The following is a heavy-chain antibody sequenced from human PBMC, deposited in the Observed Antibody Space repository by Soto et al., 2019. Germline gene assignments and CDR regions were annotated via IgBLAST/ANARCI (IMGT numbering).Heavy chain of an antibody. CDR2: IVPIFGTT. J-gene: IGHJ6*02. CDR1: GGTFSNYA. Sequence: QVQLVQSGAEVKKPGSSVKVSCKVSGGTFSNYAIDWVRLAPGHGLEWMGGIVPIFGTTYYTQKFQGRATITADEYTTTAYFEMSSLRSEDTAIYYCARVEAVAGLYNYPGLDVWGQGTAVTVSS. D-gene: IGHD6-19*01. CDR3: ARVEAVAGLYNYPGLDV. V-gene: IGHV1-69*12.